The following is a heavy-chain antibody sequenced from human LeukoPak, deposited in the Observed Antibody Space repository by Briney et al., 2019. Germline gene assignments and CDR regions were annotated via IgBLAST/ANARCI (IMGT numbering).Heavy chain of an antibody. V-gene: IGHV1-18*01. CDR2: ISAYNGNT. CDR1: GYTFTSYG. CDR3: VRDVYYYDCSAYYYFDY. J-gene: IGHJ4*02. Sequence: ASVKVSCKASGYTFTSYGISWVRQAPGQGLEWMGWISAYNGNTNYAQKVQGRVTMTTDTSTSTAYMELRSLRSDDTAVYYCVRDVYYYDCSAYYYFDYWGQGTLVAVSS. D-gene: IGHD3-22*01.